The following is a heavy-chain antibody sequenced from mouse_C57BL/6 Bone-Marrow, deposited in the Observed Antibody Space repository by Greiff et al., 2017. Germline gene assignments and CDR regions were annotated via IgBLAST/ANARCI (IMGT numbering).Heavy chain of an antibody. V-gene: IGHV1-50*01. Sequence: QVQLQQPGAELVKPGASVKLSCKASGYTFTSYWMQWVKQRPGQGLEWIGEIDPSDSYTNYNQKFKGKATLTVDTSSSAAYMQLSSLTSEDSAVYYCAREGLDYYGSSPYWYFDVWGTGTTVTVSS. CDR1: GYTFTSYW. CDR2: IDPSDSYT. D-gene: IGHD1-1*01. J-gene: IGHJ1*03. CDR3: AREGLDYYGSSPYWYFDV.